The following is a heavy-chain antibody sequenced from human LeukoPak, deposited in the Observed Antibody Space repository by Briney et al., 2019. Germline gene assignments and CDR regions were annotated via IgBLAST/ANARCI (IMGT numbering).Heavy chain of an antibody. D-gene: IGHD6-13*01. V-gene: IGHV3-30*03. J-gene: IGHJ5*02. CDR3: ARESGIAAALDL. Sequence: PGGSLRLTCTASGFTFRTYPMHWVSQAPGKGLEWVAVVSDDGNDIYYTDSVKGRFTISRDNAKTTLYLQMNSLRAEDTAVYYCARESGIAAALDLWGQGTLVTVSS. CDR1: GFTFRTYP. CDR2: VSDDGNDI.